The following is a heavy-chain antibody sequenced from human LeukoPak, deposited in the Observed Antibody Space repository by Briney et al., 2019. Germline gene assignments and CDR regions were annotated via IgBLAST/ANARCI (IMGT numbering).Heavy chain of an antibody. J-gene: IGHJ4*02. CDR1: GGSFSGYY. CDR2: INHSGST. D-gene: IGHD5-12*01. Sequence: PSETLSLTCAVYGGSFSGYYWSWLRQPPGKGLEWIGEINHSGSTNYNPSLKSRVTISVDTSKNQFSLKLSSVTAADTAVYYCARGHVARWLRATDFDYWGQGTLVTVSS. V-gene: IGHV4-34*01. CDR3: ARGHVARWLRATDFDY.